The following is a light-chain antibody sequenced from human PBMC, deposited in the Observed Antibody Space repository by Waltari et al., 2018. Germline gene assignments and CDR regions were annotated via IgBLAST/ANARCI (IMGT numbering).Light chain of an antibody. CDR2: EVS. CDR1: SSDVGGYNY. Sequence: QSALTQPASVSGSPGQSITISCPGTSSDVGGYNYVSWYQQHPGKAPQLMIYEVSNRPSGVSNRFSGSQSGNTASLTISGLQAEDEADYYCSSYTSSSTLVFGTGTKVTVL. V-gene: IGLV2-14*01. J-gene: IGLJ1*01. CDR3: SSYTSSSTLV.